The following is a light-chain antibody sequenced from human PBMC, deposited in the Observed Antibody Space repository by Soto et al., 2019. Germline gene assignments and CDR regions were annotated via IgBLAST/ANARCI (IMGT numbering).Light chain of an antibody. CDR2: DVS. J-gene: IGKJ1*01. CDR1: ENIGKY. CDR3: QQYDDLPRT. V-gene: IGKV1-33*01. Sequence: DIQMTQSPSSLSASVGDRVTITCQANENIGKYLNWYQQKPGKHPKLLIYDVSNLKTGVPSRFSGRGSGTEFTLTIASLQPEDFATYYFQQYDDLPRTFGQGTKVDI.